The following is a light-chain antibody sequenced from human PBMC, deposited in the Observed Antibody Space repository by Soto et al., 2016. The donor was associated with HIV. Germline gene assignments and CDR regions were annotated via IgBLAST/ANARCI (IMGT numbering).Light chain of an antibody. CDR3: LQGTHWPPT. J-gene: IGKJ1*01. V-gene: IGKV2-29*03. CDR1: QSLLHSDGKTY. Sequence: DIVMTQTPLSLSVTPGQPASISCKSSQSLLHSDGKTYLYWYLQKPGQSPQLLIYEVSSRFSGVPDRFSGSGSGTDFTLKSAGWRLRMLGFIIALQGTHWPPTFGQGTKVEIK. CDR2: EVS.